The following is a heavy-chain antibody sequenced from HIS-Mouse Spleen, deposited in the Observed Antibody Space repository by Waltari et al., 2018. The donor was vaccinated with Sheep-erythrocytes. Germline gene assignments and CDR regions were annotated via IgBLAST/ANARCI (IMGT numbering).Heavy chain of an antibody. CDR3: ARDSTSDAFDI. J-gene: IGHJ3*02. CDR2: ISSSSNYI. V-gene: IGHV3-21*01. CDR1: GFTFSSYS. D-gene: IGHD6-6*01. Sequence: EVQLVESGGGLVKPGGSLRLSGAASGFTFSSYSIHWVRQAPGKGLEWVSSISSSSNYIYYADSVKGRFTISRDNAKNSLYLQMNSLRAEDTAVYYCARDSTSDAFDIWGQGTMVTVSS.